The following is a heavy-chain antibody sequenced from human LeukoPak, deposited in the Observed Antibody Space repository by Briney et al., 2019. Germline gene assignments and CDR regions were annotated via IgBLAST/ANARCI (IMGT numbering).Heavy chain of an antibody. D-gene: IGHD3-22*01. J-gene: IGHJ2*01. CDR3: ARLDSRATSIYFDL. CDR2: MKQDGSEK. CDR1: GFTFSSYW. V-gene: IGHV3-7*01. Sequence: GGSLRLSCAASGFTFSSYWMSWVRQAPGKGLEWVANMKQDGSEKYYVDSVKGRFTISRDNAKKSLYLQMNSLRAEDTAVYYCARLDSRATSIYFDLWGRGTLVTVSS.